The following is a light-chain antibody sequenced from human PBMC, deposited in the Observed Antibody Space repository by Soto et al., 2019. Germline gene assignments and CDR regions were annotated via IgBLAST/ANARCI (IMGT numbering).Light chain of an antibody. CDR1: QSVSSS. J-gene: IGKJ1*01. CDR2: GAS. CDR3: QQYNNWPWT. Sequence: EIVMTQSPATLSVSPGERATLSCRASQSVSSSLAWYQQKPGQAPRLLIYGASTRATGIPARFSGSGSGTEFTLTISSLQSEDFAVYYCQQYNNWPWTFGQGTKV. V-gene: IGKV3-15*01.